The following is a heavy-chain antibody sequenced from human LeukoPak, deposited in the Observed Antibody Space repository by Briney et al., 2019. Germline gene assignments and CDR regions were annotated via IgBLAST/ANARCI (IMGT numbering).Heavy chain of an antibody. V-gene: IGHV3-30*18. Sequence: PGGSLRLSCAASGFTFSSYGMHWVRQAPGKGLEWVAVVSYDGSNKYYADSVKGRFTISRDNSKNTLYLQMNSLRAEDTAVYYCVESRMGAKEKSEGRFGMDVWGQGTTVTVSS. CDR1: GFTFSSYG. D-gene: IGHD1-26*01. CDR2: VSYDGSNK. CDR3: VESRMGAKEKSEGRFGMDV. J-gene: IGHJ6*02.